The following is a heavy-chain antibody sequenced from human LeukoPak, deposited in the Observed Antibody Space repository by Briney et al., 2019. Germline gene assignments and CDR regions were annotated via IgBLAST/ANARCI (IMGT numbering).Heavy chain of an antibody. V-gene: IGHV4-4*07. Sequence: SSETLSLTCTVSGASISAFHWTWFRQPAGKTLEWIGLIHSSGSTLLNPSLKTRVAMSLDLTKNQLSLRLTSLTAADTAMYYCARKDGDYWGQGTLVTVSS. CDR3: ARKDGDY. J-gene: IGHJ4*02. CDR1: GASISAFH. CDR2: IHSSGST.